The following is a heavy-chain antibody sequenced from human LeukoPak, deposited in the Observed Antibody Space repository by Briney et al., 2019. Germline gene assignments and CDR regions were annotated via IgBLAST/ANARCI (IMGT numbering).Heavy chain of an antibody. CDR1: GFTFSSYW. V-gene: IGHV3-74*01. CDR2: INSDGSST. D-gene: IGHD2-2*02. J-gene: IGHJ3*02. CDR3: ARDTARGCSSTSCYNYAFDI. Sequence: GGSLRLSCAASGFTFSSYWMHWVRQAPGKGLVWVSRINSDGSSTSYADSVKGRFTISRDNAKNTLYLQMNSLRAEDTAVYYCARDTARGCSSTSCYNYAFDIWGQGTMVTVSS.